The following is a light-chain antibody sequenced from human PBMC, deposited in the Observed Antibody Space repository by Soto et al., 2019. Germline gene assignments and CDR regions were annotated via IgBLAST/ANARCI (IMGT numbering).Light chain of an antibody. Sequence: QSVLTQPPSVSGAPGQRVTISCTGSSSNIGAGYDVHWYQQLPGTAPKLLIFRNNNRPSGVPDRFSGSKSGTSASLAITGLQAEDEADYYCQSYDSSLSGFYVFGTGTKVT. CDR1: SSNIGAGYD. V-gene: IGLV1-40*01. CDR3: QSYDSSLSGFYV. J-gene: IGLJ1*01. CDR2: RNN.